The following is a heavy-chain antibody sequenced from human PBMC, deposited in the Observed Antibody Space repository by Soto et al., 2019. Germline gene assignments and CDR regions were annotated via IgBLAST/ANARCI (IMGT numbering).Heavy chain of an antibody. CDR2: IWYDGSNK. CDR1: GFTFSSYG. J-gene: IGHJ4*02. Sequence: GGSLRLSCAASGFTFSSYGMHWVRQAPGKGLEWVAVIWYDGSNKYYADSVKGRFTISRDNSKNTLYLQMNSLRAEDTAVYYCARDTALGYCSSTSCHADYWGQGTLVTVSS. CDR3: ARDTALGYCSSTSCHADY. D-gene: IGHD2-2*01. V-gene: IGHV3-33*01.